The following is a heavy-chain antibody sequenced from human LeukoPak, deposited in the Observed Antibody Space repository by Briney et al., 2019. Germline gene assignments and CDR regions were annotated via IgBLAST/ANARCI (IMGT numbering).Heavy chain of an antibody. J-gene: IGHJ6*02. CDR2: ISYDGSNK. V-gene: IGHV3-30-3*01. CDR3: ARGHRPGIAVTDYYYYGMDV. CDR1: GFTFSSYA. Sequence: GGSLRLSCEASGFTFSSYAMHWVRQAPGKGLEWVAVISYDGSNKYYADSVKGRFTISRDNSKNTLYLQMNSLRAEDTAVYYCARGHRPGIAVTDYYYYGMDVWGQGTTVTVSS. D-gene: IGHD6-19*01.